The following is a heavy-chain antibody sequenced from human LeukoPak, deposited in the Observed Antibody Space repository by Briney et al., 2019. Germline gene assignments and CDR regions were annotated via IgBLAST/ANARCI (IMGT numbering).Heavy chain of an antibody. CDR2: INHSGST. CDR1: GGSFSGYY. Sequence: SETLSLTCAVYGGSFSGYYWSWIRQPPGKGLEWIGEINHSGSTNYNPSLKSRVSISVDTSKNQFSLKLSSVTAADTAVYYCARRIVVVVAATYNWFDPWGQGTLSPSPQ. D-gene: IGHD2-15*01. J-gene: IGHJ5*02. CDR3: ARRIVVVVAATYNWFDP. V-gene: IGHV4-34*01.